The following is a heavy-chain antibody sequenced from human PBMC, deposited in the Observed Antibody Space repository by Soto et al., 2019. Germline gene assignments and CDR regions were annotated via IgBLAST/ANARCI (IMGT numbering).Heavy chain of an antibody. V-gene: IGHV4-31*03. CDR1: GGSISSGGYY. CDR2: IYYSGST. D-gene: IGHD5-18*01. Sequence: VQLQESGPGLVKPSQTLSLTCTVSGGSISSGGYYWSWIRQHPGKGLEWIGYIYYSGSTYYNPSGKSRVNKSVDTAKNQFSLKLSAGTAADTAVYYCGSDSYNYGDFDYWGQGTLVTVSS. J-gene: IGHJ4*02. CDR3: GSDSYNYGDFDY.